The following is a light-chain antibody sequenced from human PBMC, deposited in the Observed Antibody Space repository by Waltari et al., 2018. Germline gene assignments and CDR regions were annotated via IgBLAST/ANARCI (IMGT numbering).Light chain of an antibody. Sequence: THSPATLSLSPGERPTLPCRASESVASNLAWYQQRPGQAPRLLIFHASTRATGIPAKFSGSGSGTEFTLTISSLQSEDFAVYYCQQYNNWPPSTFGQGTKVEIK. CDR1: ESVASN. V-gene: IGKV3-15*01. CDR3: QQYNNWPPST. J-gene: IGKJ1*01. CDR2: HAS.